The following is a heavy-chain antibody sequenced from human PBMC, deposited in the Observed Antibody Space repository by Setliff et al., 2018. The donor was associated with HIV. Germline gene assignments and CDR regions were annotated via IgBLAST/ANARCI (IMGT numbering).Heavy chain of an antibody. CDR2: VDPEDGEK. Sequence: ASVKVSCKASGYTFSDYYMHWVQQAPGKGLEWMGRVDPEDGEKIYAEKFQGRVTMTRNTSISTAYMELSSLRSEDTAVYYCARAYSNKDWFDPWGQGTLVTVSS. CDR1: GYTFSDYY. D-gene: IGHD5-12*01. CDR3: ARAYSNKDWFDP. V-gene: IGHV1-69-2*01. J-gene: IGHJ5*02.